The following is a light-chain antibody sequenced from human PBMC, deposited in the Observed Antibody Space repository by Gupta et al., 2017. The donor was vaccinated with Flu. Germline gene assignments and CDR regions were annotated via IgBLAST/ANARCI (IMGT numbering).Light chain of an antibody. Sequence: SYELTQPPSVSVSPGPTASITCSGDKLEERYACWYQQRPGRSPVLVIYQDNKRPSGVPERFSGSNSGNTATLTISETQAMDEADYYCQAWDSNDGVFGGGTKLTVL. J-gene: IGLJ3*02. V-gene: IGLV3-1*01. CDR3: QAWDSNDGV. CDR1: KLEERY. CDR2: QDN.